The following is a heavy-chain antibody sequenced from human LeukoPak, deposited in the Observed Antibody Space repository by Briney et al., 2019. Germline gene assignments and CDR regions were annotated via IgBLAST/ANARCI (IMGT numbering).Heavy chain of an antibody. V-gene: IGHV4-59*08. J-gene: IGHJ1*01. Sequence: SETLSLTCTVSGGSISSYYWSWIRQPPGKGLEWIGYIYYSGSTNYNPSLKSRVTISVDTSKNQFSLKLSSVTAADTAVYYCARRGYGVNSGEYFQHWGQGTLVTVSS. CDR3: ARRGYGVNSGEYFQH. D-gene: IGHD4-23*01. CDR2: IYYSGST. CDR1: GGSISSYY.